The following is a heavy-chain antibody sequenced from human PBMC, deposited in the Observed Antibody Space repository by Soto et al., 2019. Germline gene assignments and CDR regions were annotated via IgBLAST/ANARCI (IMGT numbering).Heavy chain of an antibody. CDR3: ARNGIQSRYSSSWYDY. Sequence: SVKVSCKASGGTFSSYAISWVRQAPGQGLEWMGGIIPIFGTANYAQKFQGRVTITADESTSTAYMELSSLRSEDTAVYYCARNGIQSRYSSSWYDYWGQGTLVTVSS. CDR1: GGTFSSYA. D-gene: IGHD6-13*01. V-gene: IGHV1-69*13. J-gene: IGHJ4*02. CDR2: IIPIFGTA.